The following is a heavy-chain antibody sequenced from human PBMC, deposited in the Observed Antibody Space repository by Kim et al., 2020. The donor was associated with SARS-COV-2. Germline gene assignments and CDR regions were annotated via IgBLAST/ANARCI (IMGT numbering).Heavy chain of an antibody. V-gene: IGHV4-61*01. D-gene: IGHD3-10*01. CDR1: GGSVSSGTYY. Sequence: SETLSLTCAVSGGSVSSGTYYWSWIRQPPGKGLEWIGLISNTGSTNYNPSLKSRVTISVDTSKNQLSLKLTSVTAADTAVYYCTGGSGWLTDVWGRGTLVTVSS. J-gene: IGHJ2*01. CDR2: ISNTGST. CDR3: TGGSGWLTDV.